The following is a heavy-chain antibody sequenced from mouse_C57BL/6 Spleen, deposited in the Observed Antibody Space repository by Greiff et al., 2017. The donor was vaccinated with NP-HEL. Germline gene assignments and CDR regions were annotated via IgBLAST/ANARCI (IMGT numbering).Heavy chain of an antibody. V-gene: IGHV1-69*01. Sequence: QVQLQQPGAELVMPGASVKLSCKASGYTFTSYWMHWVKQRPGQGLEWIGEIDPSDSYTNYNQKFKGKSTLTVAKSSSTASMQLSSLTSEDSAVDYWARRGIYDYLSYYYANDYWGQGTSVTVSS. CDR1: GYTFTSYW. CDR2: IDPSDSYT. CDR3: ARRGIYDYLSYYYANDY. J-gene: IGHJ4*01. D-gene: IGHD2-4*01.